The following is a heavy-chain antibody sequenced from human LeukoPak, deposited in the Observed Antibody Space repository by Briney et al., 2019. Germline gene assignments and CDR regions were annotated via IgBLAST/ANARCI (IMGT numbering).Heavy chain of an antibody. CDR1: GGSISSHY. CDR2: ISNSGST. Sequence: PSETLSLTCTVSGGSISSHYWTWIRQPPGKGLEWIGDISNSGSTNYNPSLKSRVTISVDTSKNQFSLKLSSVTAADTAVYYCARGTSPYYYMDVWGKGTTVTVSS. CDR3: ARGTSPYYYMDV. V-gene: IGHV4-4*09. J-gene: IGHJ6*03.